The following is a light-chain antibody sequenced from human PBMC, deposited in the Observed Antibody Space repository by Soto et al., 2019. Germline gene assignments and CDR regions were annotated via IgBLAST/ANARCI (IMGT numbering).Light chain of an antibody. CDR3: YSFAYNNEFGV. J-gene: IGLJ3*02. CDR2: EVT. V-gene: IGLV2-8*01. CDR1: SSDVGGYNF. Sequence: QSALTQPPSASGSPGQSVTISCTGTSSDVGGYNFVSWYQQHPGKAPKLMIYEVTKRPSGVPDRFSGSKSGNTASLTVSGLQGEDEADYYCYSFAYNNEFGVFGGGTKLTVL.